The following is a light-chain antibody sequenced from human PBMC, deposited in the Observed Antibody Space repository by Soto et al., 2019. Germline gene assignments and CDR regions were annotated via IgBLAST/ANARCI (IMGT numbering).Light chain of an antibody. V-gene: IGKV1-9*01. CDR3: QQLNIFPPLFT. J-gene: IGKJ3*01. CDR1: QGIGSY. CDR2: GAS. Sequence: DVQLTQSPSFLSTSVGDRVTITCRASQGIGSYLAWYQQRPGKAPELLIYGASTLRTGVASRFSGSGSGTEFTLTISSLQPEDFATYFCQQLNIFPPLFTFGPGTKVDIK.